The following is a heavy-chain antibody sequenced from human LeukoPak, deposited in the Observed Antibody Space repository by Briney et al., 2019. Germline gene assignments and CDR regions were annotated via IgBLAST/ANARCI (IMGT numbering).Heavy chain of an antibody. CDR2: IYSGGST. CDR1: EFSVGSNY. V-gene: IGHV3-66*01. Sequence: GGSLRLSCAASEFSVGSNYMTWVRQAPGKGLEWVSLIYSGGSTYYADSVKGRFTISRDNSKNTLYLQMNSLRAEDTAVYYCAKETRGRGNNWFDPWGQGTLVTVSS. J-gene: IGHJ5*02. D-gene: IGHD1-1*01. CDR3: AKETRGRGNNWFDP.